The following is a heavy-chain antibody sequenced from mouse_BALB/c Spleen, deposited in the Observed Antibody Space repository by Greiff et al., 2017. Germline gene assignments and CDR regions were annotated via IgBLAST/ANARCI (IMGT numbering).Heavy chain of an antibody. CDR1: GFTFSSYT. V-gene: IGHV5-12-2*01. CDR3: ARQGLRSHFDY. CDR2: ISNGGGST. J-gene: IGHJ2*01. D-gene: IGHD1-1*01. Sequence: EVMLVESGGGLVQPGGSLKLSCAASGFTFSSYTMSWVRQTPEKRLEWVAYISNGGGSTYYPDTVKGRFTISRDNAKNTLYLQMSSLKSEDTAMYYCARQGLRSHFDYWGQGTTLTVSS.